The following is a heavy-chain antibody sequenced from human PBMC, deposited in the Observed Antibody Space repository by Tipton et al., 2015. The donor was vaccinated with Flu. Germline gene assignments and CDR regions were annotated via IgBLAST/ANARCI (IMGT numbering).Heavy chain of an antibody. CDR3: AREGRENWGNEYYYYYGMDV. CDR1: GDSVSSNSAT. J-gene: IGHJ6*02. Sequence: PGLVKPSQTLSLTCAISGDSVSSNSATWNWIRQSPLRGLEWLGRTYYRSKWYNDYAVSVKCRITINADTSKNQFSLHLNSVTPEDTAVYYCAREGRENWGNEYYYYYGMDVWGQGTTVTVSS. CDR2: TYYRSKWYN. D-gene: IGHD7-27*01. V-gene: IGHV6-1*01.